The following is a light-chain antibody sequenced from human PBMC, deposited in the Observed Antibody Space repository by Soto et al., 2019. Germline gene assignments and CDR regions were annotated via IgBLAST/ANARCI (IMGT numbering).Light chain of an antibody. CDR2: GAS. V-gene: IGKV3D-11*01. CDR1: QVISSS. J-gene: IGKJ5*01. CDR3: QQRSDSIT. Sequence: DIVITRSPATLSVSKGGRATLSCTARQVISSSLAWYQQTPGQPPRLLIYGASTRAPGLPARFSGGWCGADFPLTSSSLDPEYFAVYYCQQRSDSITFCQGTRLEIK.